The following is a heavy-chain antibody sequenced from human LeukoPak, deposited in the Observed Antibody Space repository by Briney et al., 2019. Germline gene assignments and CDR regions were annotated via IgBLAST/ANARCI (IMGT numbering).Heavy chain of an antibody. CDR3: ARGPLLRYFDWLSYYYYYGMDV. CDR2: MNPNSGNT. V-gene: IGHV1-8*01. Sequence: ASVKVSCKASGYTFTSYDINWVRQATGQGLEWMGWMNPNSGNTSYAQKFQGRVTMTRNTSISTAYMELSSLRSEDTAVYYCARGPLLRYFDWLSYYYYYGMDVWGQGTTVTVSS. D-gene: IGHD3-9*01. J-gene: IGHJ6*02. CDR1: GYTFTSYD.